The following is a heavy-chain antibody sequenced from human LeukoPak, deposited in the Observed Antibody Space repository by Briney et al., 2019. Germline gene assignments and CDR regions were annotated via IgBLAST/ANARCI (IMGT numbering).Heavy chain of an antibody. CDR1: RFTFSNYA. Sequence: PGGSLRLSCAASRFTFSNYAMSWVRQAPGKGLEWVSTISGSRGSTYYADSVKGRFTISRDNAKNSLYLQMNSLRAEDTALYYCAKGDYSTYYFDYWGQGTLVTVSS. CDR2: ISGSRGST. V-gene: IGHV3-23*01. D-gene: IGHD6-13*01. CDR3: AKGDYSTYYFDY. J-gene: IGHJ4*02.